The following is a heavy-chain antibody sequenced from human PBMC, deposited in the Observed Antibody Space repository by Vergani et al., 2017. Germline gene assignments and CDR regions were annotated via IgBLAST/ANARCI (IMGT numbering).Heavy chain of an antibody. J-gene: IGHJ4*02. Sequence: QAQLQESGPGLVKPSETLSLTCHVFGVSVTDYNCNWIRQAPGKGLEWIGEINHSGSTNYNPSLKSRVTISVDTSKNQFSLKLSSVTAADTAVYYCARAGYYGSGGFSLRAPRLLNFDYWGQGTLVTVSS. CDR1: GVSVTDYN. V-gene: IGHV4-34*10. CDR2: INHSGST. CDR3: ARAGYYGSGGFSLRAPRLLNFDY. D-gene: IGHD3-10*01.